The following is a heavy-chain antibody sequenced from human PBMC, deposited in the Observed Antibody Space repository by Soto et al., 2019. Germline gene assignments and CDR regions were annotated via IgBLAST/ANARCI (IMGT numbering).Heavy chain of an antibody. V-gene: IGHV1-18*01. CDR1: GYTSTSYG. CDR3: ARWIYGDYGLHYGMDF. D-gene: IGHD4-17*01. CDR2: ISAYNGNT. J-gene: IGHJ6*02. Sequence: ASVKVSCKASGYTSTSYGISWVRQAPGQGLEWMGWISAYNGNTNYAQKLQGRVTMTTDTSTSTAYMELRSLRSDDTAVYYCARWIYGDYGLHYGMDFWGQGTTVTVSS.